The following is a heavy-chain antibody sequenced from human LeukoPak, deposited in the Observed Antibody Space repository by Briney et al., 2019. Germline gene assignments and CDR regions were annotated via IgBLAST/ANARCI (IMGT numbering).Heavy chain of an antibody. CDR1: GGSFSGYY. V-gene: IGHV4-34*01. CDR3: ARGVYYDTSDNWFDP. Sequence: SETLSLTCAVYGGSFSGYYWSWIRQPPGKGLEWIGEINHSGNTNYNPSLKSRVTISVDTSKNQFSLKLSSVTAADTAVYYCARGVYYDTSDNWFDPWGQGTLVTVSS. J-gene: IGHJ5*02. CDR2: INHSGNT. D-gene: IGHD3-22*01.